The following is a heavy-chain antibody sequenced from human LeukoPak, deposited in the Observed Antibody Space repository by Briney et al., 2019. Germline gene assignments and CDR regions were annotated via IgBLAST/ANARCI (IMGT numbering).Heavy chain of an antibody. J-gene: IGHJ4*02. Sequence: SETLSLTCTASGGSISSSSYYWGWIRQPPGKGLEWIGSIYYSGSTYYNPSLKSRVTISIDTSKNQFSLKLSSVTAADTAVYYCARDFWSGYFDYWGQGTLVTVSS. V-gene: IGHV4-39*02. D-gene: IGHD3-3*01. CDR2: IYYSGST. CDR3: ARDFWSGYFDY. CDR1: GGSISSSSYY.